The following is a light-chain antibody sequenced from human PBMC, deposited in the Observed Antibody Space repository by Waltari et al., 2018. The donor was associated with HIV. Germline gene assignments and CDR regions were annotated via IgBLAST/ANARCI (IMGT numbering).Light chain of an antibody. J-gene: IGKJ2*01. Sequence: DIQMTQSPSSLSASVGDRVTITCRASQTVSKYLNWDQQRPGKAPKLLIYTASSLETGVPSRFRGSRSGTDFTLTISSLQPEDFATYYCQQSFSTPYSFGQGTKLEI. CDR2: TAS. V-gene: IGKV1-39*01. CDR3: QQSFSTPYS. CDR1: QTVSKY.